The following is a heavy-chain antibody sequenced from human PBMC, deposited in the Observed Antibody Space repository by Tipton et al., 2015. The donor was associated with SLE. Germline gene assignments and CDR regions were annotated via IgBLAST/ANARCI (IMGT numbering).Heavy chain of an antibody. Sequence: LRLSCAVYGGSFSGYHWSWIRQPPGKGLEWIGEINHSGSTNYNPSLKSRVTISVDTSKNQFSLKLSSVIAADTAVYYCARGRIAARPEGFDYWGQGTLVTVSS. V-gene: IGHV4-34*01. D-gene: IGHD6-6*01. CDR1: GGSFSGYH. CDR3: ARGRIAARPEGFDY. J-gene: IGHJ4*02. CDR2: INHSGST.